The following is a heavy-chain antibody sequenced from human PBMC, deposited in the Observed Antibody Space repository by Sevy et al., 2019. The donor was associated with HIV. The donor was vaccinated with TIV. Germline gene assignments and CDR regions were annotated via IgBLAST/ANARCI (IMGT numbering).Heavy chain of an antibody. CDR2: ISGSGGST. J-gene: IGHJ4*02. CDR1: GFTFSSYA. CDR3: AKHLIVDPYGDILY. Sequence: GGSLRLSCAASGFTFSSYAMSWVRQAPGKGLEWVSAISGSGGSTYYADSVKGRFTISRDNSKNTQYLQMISLSAEDTAVYYLAKHLIVDPYGDILYWGQGTLVTVSS. V-gene: IGHV3-23*01. D-gene: IGHD4-17*01.